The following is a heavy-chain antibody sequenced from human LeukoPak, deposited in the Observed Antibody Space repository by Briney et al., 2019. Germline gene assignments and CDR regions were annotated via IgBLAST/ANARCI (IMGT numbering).Heavy chain of an antibody. CDR1: RGSISGYS. CDR2: IYYSGDT. J-gene: IGHJ4*02. CDR3: ARGSLWTAFDY. V-gene: IGHV4-59*01. D-gene: IGHD3/OR15-3a*01. Sequence: SETLSLTCTVSRGSISGYSWSWIRQSPGGGLEWIGYIYYSGDTAYNPSLRSRVTLSVDTSKNQFSLQLRSVTTADTAVYYCARGSLWTAFDYWGQGTLVTVSS.